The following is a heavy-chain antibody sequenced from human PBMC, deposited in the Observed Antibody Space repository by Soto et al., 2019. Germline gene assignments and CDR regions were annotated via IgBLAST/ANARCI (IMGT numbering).Heavy chain of an antibody. CDR3: ASLGGPYYYYGMDV. V-gene: IGHV4-31*03. CDR2: IYYSGST. CDR1: GGSISSGGYY. D-gene: IGHD3-16*01. J-gene: IGHJ6*02. Sequence: SETLSLTCTVSGGSISSGGYYWSWIRQHPGKGLEWIGYIYYSGSTYYNPSLKSRVTISVDTSKNQFSLKLSSVTAADTAVYYCASLGGPYYYYGMDVWGQGTTVTVSS.